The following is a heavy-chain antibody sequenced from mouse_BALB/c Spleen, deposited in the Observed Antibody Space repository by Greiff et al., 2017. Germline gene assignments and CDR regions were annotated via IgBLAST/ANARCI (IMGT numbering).Heavy chain of an antibody. D-gene: IGHD2-1*01. Sequence: QVQLQQSGAELVMPGASVKMSCKASGYTFTDYWMHWVKQRPGQGLEWIGAIDTSDSYTSYNQKFKGKATLTVDESSSTAYMQLSSLTSEDSAVYYCARYYGNYDYAMDYWGQGTSVTVSS. CDR1: GYTFTDYW. V-gene: IGHV1-69*01. CDR3: ARYYGNYDYAMDY. J-gene: IGHJ4*01. CDR2: IDTSDSYT.